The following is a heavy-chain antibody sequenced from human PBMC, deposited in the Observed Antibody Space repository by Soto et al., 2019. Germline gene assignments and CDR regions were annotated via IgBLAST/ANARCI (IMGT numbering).Heavy chain of an antibody. CDR2: IIPMLGVR. Sequence: QVQLVQSGAEVKKPGSSVKVSCKDSGGTFSTYSMFWVRQAPGQGLEWMGRIIPMLGVRNYAQRFQDRFTIIADKSTATVHMELSSLRSEDTALYYCTIGSWSGEVFDIWGQGTMVTDSS. V-gene: IGHV1-69*02. D-gene: IGHD2-21*01. CDR1: GGTFSTYS. J-gene: IGHJ3*02. CDR3: TIGSWSGEVFDI.